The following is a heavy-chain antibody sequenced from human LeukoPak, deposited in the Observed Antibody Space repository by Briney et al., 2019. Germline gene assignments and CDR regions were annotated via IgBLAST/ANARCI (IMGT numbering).Heavy chain of an antibody. CDR2: IYPGDSDT. Sequence: PGESLKISCKGSGYSFSSYWIGWVRQMPGKGLEWMGIIYPGDSDTRYSPSFQGQVTISADKSNSTAYLQWSSLKASDTAMYYCARFSLGNKGGDAFDIWGQGTMVTVSS. D-gene: IGHD1/OR15-1a*01. J-gene: IGHJ3*02. CDR3: ARFSLGNKGGDAFDI. V-gene: IGHV5-51*01. CDR1: GYSFSSYW.